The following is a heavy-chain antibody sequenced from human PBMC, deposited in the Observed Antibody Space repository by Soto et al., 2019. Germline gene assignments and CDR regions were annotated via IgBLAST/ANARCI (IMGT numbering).Heavy chain of an antibody. D-gene: IGHD5-12*01. CDR1: GGTFSGYA. CDR3: VRVVAIPGYPDN. J-gene: IGHJ4*02. CDR2: IVPIVDTS. Sequence: XVKVSCKTSGGTFSGYAISWVRHAPGQGLEWMGGIVPIVDTSTYAQKFQGRVTITADESTSTVYMELSSMRSDDTAVYYCVRVVAIPGYPDNWGQGTLVTVSS. V-gene: IGHV1-69*13.